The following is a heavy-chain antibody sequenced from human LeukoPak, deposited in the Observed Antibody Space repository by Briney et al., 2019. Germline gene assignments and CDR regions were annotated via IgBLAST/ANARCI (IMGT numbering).Heavy chain of an antibody. D-gene: IGHD5-18*01. CDR2: ISGSGFTI. Sequence: GGSLRLSCAASGFTFSSYEMNWVRQAPGKGLEWISYISGSGFTIHYADSVKGRFTISRDNSKNTLYLQMNSLRAEDTAVYYCAKRYSYGYGPFDYWGQGTLVTVSS. J-gene: IGHJ4*02. V-gene: IGHV3-48*03. CDR1: GFTFSSYE. CDR3: AKRYSYGYGPFDY.